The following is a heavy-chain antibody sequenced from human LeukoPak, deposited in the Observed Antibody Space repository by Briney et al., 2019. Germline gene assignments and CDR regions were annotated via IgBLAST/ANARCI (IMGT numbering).Heavy chain of an antibody. D-gene: IGHD2-15*01. CDR2: INSDGSST. CDR3: ARGSLVVAAPFDP. CDR1: GFTFSSYW. Sequence: GGSLRLSCAASGFTFSSYWMHWVRQAPGKGLVWVSRINSDGSSTSYADSVKGRFTISRDNAKNTLYLQMNSLRAEDTAVYYCARGSLVVAAPFDPWGQGTLVTVSS. V-gene: IGHV3-74*01. J-gene: IGHJ5*02.